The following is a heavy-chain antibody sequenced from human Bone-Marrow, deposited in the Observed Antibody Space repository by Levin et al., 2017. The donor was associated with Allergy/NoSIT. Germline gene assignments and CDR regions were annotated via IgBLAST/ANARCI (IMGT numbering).Heavy chain of an antibody. CDR1: GFTFSSYA. V-gene: IGHV3-30-3*01. D-gene: IGHD3-10*01. CDR2: ISYDGSNK. J-gene: IGHJ3*02. CDR3: ARVGWFGELLYGAFDI. Sequence: GESLKISCAASGFTFSSYAMHWVRQAPGKGLEWVAVISYDGSNKYYADSVKGRFTISRDNSKNTLYLQMNSLRAEDTAVYYCARVGWFGELLYGAFDIWGQGTMVTVSS.